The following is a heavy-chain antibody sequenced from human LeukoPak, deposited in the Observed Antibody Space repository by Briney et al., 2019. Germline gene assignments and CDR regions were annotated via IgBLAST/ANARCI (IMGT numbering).Heavy chain of an antibody. CDR1: GFTFSSYS. CDR2: ISSSSSYI. D-gene: IGHD3-10*01. V-gene: IGHV3-21*01. CDR3: ARAMIRGEGMDV. J-gene: IGHJ6*02. Sequence: GGSLRLSCAASGFTFSSYSMNWVRQAPGKGLEWVSSISSSSSYIYYADSVKGRFTISRDNAKNALYLQMNSLRAEDTAVFYCARAMIRGEGMDVWGQGTTVTVSS.